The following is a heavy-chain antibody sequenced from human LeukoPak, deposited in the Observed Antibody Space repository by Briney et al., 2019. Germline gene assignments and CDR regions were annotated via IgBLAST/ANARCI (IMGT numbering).Heavy chain of an antibody. CDR3: ASLYCSGGSCYALYFDY. CDR2: IYYSGST. Sequence: SETLSLTCTVSGGSISSSSYYWGWIRQPPGKGLEWIGSIYYSGSTYYNPSLKSRVTISVDTSKNQFSLKLSSVTAADTAVYYCASLYCSGGSCYALYFDYWGQGTLVTVSS. D-gene: IGHD2-15*01. CDR1: GGSISSSSYY. V-gene: IGHV4-39*01. J-gene: IGHJ4*02.